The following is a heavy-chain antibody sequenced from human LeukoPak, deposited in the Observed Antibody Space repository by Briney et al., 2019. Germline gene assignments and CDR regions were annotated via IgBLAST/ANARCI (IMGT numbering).Heavy chain of an antibody. V-gene: IGHV4-39*01. CDR2: IYYSGST. CDR3: ARHGGYCSSTSCRRNWFDP. Sequence: SETLSLTCTVSGGSISSSSYYWGWIRQPPGKGLEWIGSIYYSGSTYYNPSLKSRVTISVDTSKNQFSLQLNSVTAADTAVYYCARHGGYCSSTSCRRNWFDPWGQGTLVTVFS. J-gene: IGHJ5*02. CDR1: GGSISSSSYY. D-gene: IGHD2-2*03.